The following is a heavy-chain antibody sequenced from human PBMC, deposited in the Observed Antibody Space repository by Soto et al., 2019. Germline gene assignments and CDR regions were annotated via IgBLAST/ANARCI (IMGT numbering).Heavy chain of an antibody. J-gene: IGHJ4*02. CDR3: VKGEYYYDSSGYYPFDY. D-gene: IGHD3-22*01. CDR2: ISYGGST. CDR1: GFTFSSHT. V-gene: IGHV3-30*14. Sequence: TGGSLRLSCAAFGFTFSSHTMHRVRQAPGKGLEWVAAISYGGSTHYADSVKGRFTISRDNSKNTQYLQMSSLRADDTAVYYCVKGEYYYDSSGYYPFDYWGQGTLVTVSS.